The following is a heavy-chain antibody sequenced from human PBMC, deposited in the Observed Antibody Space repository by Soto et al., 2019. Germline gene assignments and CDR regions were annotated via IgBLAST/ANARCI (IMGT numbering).Heavy chain of an antibody. Sequence: SLRLSCAASGFTFSSYWMHWVRQAPGKGLVWVSRINSDGSSTSYADSVKGRFTISRDNAKNTLYLQMNSLRAEDTAVYYCARGDPLWFGELLSSFDYWGQGTLVTVSS. D-gene: IGHD3-10*01. J-gene: IGHJ4*02. V-gene: IGHV3-74*01. CDR2: INSDGSST. CDR1: GFTFSSYW. CDR3: ARGDPLWFGELLSSFDY.